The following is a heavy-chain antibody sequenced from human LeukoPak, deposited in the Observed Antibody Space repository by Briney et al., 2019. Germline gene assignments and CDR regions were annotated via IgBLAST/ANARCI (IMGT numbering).Heavy chain of an antibody. V-gene: IGHV3-74*01. D-gene: IGHD5-24*01. Sequence: GGSLRLSCAASGFTFSSYWMHWVRQAPGKGLVWVSRINSDGSSTSYADSVKGRFTISRDNAKNTLYLQMNSLRAEDTAVYYCARAFADGYNSSPFDYWGQGTLVTVSS. CDR3: ARAFADGYNSSPFDY. J-gene: IGHJ4*02. CDR1: GFTFSSYW. CDR2: INSDGSST.